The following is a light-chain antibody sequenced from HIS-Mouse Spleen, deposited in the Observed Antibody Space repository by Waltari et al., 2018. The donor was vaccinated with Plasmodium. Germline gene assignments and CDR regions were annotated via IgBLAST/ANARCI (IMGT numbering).Light chain of an antibody. Sequence: SYELTQPPSVSVSPGQTASITCSGDALPTPSAYLYQQKPGQAPAPVIYKDSERPSGIPERFSGASSGTTVTLTISGVQAEDEADYYCQSADSSGTYVVFGGGTKLTVL. CDR1: ALPTPS. V-gene: IGLV3-25*03. J-gene: IGLJ2*01. CDR2: KDS. CDR3: QSADSSGTYVV.